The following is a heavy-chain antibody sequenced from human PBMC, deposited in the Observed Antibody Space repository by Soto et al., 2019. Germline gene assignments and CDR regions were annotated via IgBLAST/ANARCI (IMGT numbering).Heavy chain of an antibody. D-gene: IGHD3-16*02. V-gene: IGHV3-15*01. Sequence: GGSLRLSCAASGFTFSNAWMSWVRQAPGKGLEWVGRIKSKTDGGTTDYAAPVKGRFTISRDDSKNTLYLQMNSLKTEDTAVYYCTTEAYDYVWGSYLSSAFDIWGQGTMVTVS. CDR1: GFTFSNAW. CDR2: IKSKTDGGTT. CDR3: TTEAYDYVWGSYLSSAFDI. J-gene: IGHJ3*02.